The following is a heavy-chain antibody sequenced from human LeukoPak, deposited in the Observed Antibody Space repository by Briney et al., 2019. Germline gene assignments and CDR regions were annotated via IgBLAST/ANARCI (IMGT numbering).Heavy chain of an antibody. CDR1: GFTVSNNY. V-gene: IGHV3-53*01. J-gene: IGHJ4*02. CDR3: ARNDFWSGYEY. Sequence: PGGSLRLSCAASGFTVSNNYMSWVRQAPGKGLEWVSVIYSGGSTYYADSVKGRFIISRDNSKNTLYLQMSSLRAEDTAVYYCARNDFWSGYEYWGQGTLVTVSS. D-gene: IGHD3-3*01. CDR2: IYSGGST.